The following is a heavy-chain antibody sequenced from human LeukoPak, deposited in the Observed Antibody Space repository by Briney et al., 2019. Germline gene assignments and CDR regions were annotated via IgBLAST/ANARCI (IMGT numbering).Heavy chain of an antibody. J-gene: IGHJ5*02. CDR1: GFTFSSYA. CDR3: AKVPISSGWYGVWFDP. Sequence: GGSLRLSCAASGFTFSSYAMSWVRQAPGKGLEWVSAISGSGGSTYYADSVKGRFTISRDNSKNTLYLQMNSLRAEDTAVYYCAKVPISSGWYGVWFDPWGQGTLVTVSS. CDR2: ISGSGGST. D-gene: IGHD6-19*01. V-gene: IGHV3-23*01.